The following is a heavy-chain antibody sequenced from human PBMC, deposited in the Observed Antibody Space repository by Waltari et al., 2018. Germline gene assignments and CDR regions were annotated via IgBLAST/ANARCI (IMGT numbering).Heavy chain of an antibody. CDR3: ARDHYCSGGACYPGGSAFDI. D-gene: IGHD2-15*01. Sequence: QVLLQESGPGLVKPSETLSLTCTVSGGSISGYYWNWIRQPPGKGLEWIGRIYTSGSTTYIPSLKSRFTISINTSHNHFSLKLSSVTAADTAVYYCARDHYCSGGACYPGGSAFDIWGQGTMVSVSS. CDR2: IYTSGST. J-gene: IGHJ3*02. CDR1: GGSISGYY. V-gene: IGHV4-4*07.